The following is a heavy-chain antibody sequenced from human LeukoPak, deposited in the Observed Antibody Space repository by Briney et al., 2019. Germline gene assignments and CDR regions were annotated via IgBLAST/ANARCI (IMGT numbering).Heavy chain of an antibody. D-gene: IGHD6-13*01. CDR3: ARDRSSWSEGFDY. V-gene: IGHV3-53*01. J-gene: IGHJ4*02. Sequence: PGGSLRLSCAASGFTVSSNYMSWVRQAPGKGLEWVSIIFSSNNTYYADSVKGRFTISRDNAKNSLYLQMNSLRAEDTAVYYCARDRSSWSEGFDYWGQGTLVTVSS. CDR1: GFTVSSNY. CDR2: IFSSNNT.